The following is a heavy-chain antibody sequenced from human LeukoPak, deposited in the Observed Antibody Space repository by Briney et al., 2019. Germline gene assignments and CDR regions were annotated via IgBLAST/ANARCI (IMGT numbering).Heavy chain of an antibody. CDR2: ISGSGTFT. Sequence: PGGSLRLSCAASGFTFRDYYMSWIRQAPGKGLEWVSHISGSGTFTNYADSVKGRFTISRDNAGNSLHLQMNSLRAEDSAMYYCVFEGRADAFDIWGQGTMVTVSS. CDR3: VFEGRADAFDI. V-gene: IGHV3-11*03. CDR1: GFTFRDYY. D-gene: IGHD3-10*01. J-gene: IGHJ3*02.